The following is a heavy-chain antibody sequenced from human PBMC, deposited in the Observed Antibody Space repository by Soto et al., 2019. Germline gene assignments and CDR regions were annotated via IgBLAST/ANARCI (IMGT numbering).Heavy chain of an antibody. J-gene: IGHJ6*02. Sequence: QGQLVESGGGVVQPGRSLRLSCAASGFTFSSYGMHWVRQAPGKGLERVAVISYDGSYKYYADSVKGRFTISRDNSENTLYLQMNSLRAEDTAVYYCAKGSKYGDDVYYYHGMDVWGQGTTVTISS. CDR1: GFTFSSYG. D-gene: IGHD4-17*01. V-gene: IGHV3-30*18. CDR3: AKGSKYGDDVYYYHGMDV. CDR2: ISYDGSYK.